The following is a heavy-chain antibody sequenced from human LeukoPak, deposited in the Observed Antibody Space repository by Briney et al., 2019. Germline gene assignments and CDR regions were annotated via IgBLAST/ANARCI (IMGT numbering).Heavy chain of an antibody. Sequence: GGSLRLSCAASGFTFSSYGMHWVRQAPGKGLEWVAVISYDGSNKYYADSVKGRFTISRDNSKNTLYLQMNSLRAEDTAVYYCAKDKYYYDSSGYPDYWGQGTLVTVSS. V-gene: IGHV3-30*18. CDR3: AKDKYYYDSSGYPDY. CDR1: GFTFSSYG. D-gene: IGHD3-22*01. J-gene: IGHJ4*02. CDR2: ISYDGSNK.